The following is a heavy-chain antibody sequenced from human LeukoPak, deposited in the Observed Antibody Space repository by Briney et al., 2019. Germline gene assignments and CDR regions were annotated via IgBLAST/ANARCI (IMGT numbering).Heavy chain of an antibody. CDR1: GGSISSSNW. J-gene: IGHJ4*02. V-gene: IGHV4-4*02. CDR2: IYHSGST. Sequence: PSETLSLTCAVSGGSISSSNWWSWVRQPPGKGLEWIGEIYHSGSTNYNPSLKSRVTISVDKSKNQFSLKLSSVTAADTAVYYCARDIAAAGSLGAIFYWGQGTLVTVSS. D-gene: IGHD6-13*01. CDR3: ARDIAAAGSLGAIFY.